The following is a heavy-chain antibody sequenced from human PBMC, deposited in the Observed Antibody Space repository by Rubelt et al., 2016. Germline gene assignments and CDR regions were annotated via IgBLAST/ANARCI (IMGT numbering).Heavy chain of an antibody. CDR3: ARVRRGWFDP. Sequence: QVQLQQWGAGLLKPSETLSLTCAVYGGSFSGYYWSWIRQPPGKGLEWIGEINHSGSTNYNPPLKSRVTISVDTSKNQFSLKLSSVTAADTAVYYCARVRRGWFDPWGQGTLVTVSS. J-gene: IGHJ5*02. CDR1: GGSFSGYY. D-gene: IGHD4-17*01. V-gene: IGHV4-34*01. CDR2: INHSGST.